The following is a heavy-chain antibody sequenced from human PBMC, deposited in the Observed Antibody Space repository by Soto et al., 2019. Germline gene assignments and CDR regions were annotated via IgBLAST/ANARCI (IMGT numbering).Heavy chain of an antibody. CDR1: GFTINSHA. J-gene: IGHJ3*01. V-gene: IGHV3-23*01. Sequence: GGSLRLSCAVSGFTINSHAMGWVRQAPGKGLEWVSAVGPRGRDTYYADSVKGRSTISRDNSKNTVSLQMNSLRAEDTAVYYCAILGGTYYAFDFWGQGTLVTVSS. CDR2: VGPRGRDT. D-gene: IGHD1-26*01. CDR3: AILGGTYYAFDF.